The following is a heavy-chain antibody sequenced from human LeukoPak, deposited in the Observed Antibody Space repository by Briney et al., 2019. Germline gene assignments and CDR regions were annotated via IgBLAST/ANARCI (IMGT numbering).Heavy chain of an antibody. CDR3: AKVSGFWSGYFDYFDY. CDR2: ISGSGGST. CDR1: GFTFSSYA. J-gene: IGHJ4*02. V-gene: IGHV3-23*01. Sequence: GGSPRLSCAASGFTFSSYAMSWVRQAPGKGLEWVSAISGSGGSTYYADSVKGRFTISRDNSKNTLYLQMNSLRAEDTAVYYCAKVSGFWSGYFDYFDYWGQGTLVTVSS. D-gene: IGHD3-3*01.